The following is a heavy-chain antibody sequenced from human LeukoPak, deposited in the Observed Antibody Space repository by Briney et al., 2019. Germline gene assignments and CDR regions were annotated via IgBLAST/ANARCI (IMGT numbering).Heavy chain of an antibody. Sequence: SETLSLTCTVSGGSISSSGYYWGWIRQPPGKGLEWIGSIYHSGSTYYNPSLKSRVTISVDTSKNQFSLKLSSVTAADTAVYYCARHGGYSSGWLGYYFDYWGQGTLVTVSS. D-gene: IGHD6-19*01. J-gene: IGHJ4*02. CDR1: GGSISSSGYY. CDR3: ARHGGYSSGWLGYYFDY. CDR2: IYHSGST. V-gene: IGHV4-39*01.